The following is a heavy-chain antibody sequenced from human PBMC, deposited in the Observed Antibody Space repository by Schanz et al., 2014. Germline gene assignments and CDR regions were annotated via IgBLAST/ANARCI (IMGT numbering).Heavy chain of an antibody. CDR2: VSRSTPDI. CDR3: AKTPREYCNYDNCPNWFDS. CDR1: GFTFTNYA. D-gene: IGHD2-15*01. Sequence: VHLLESGGGLVQPGGSLRLSCAASGFTFTNYAMSWVRQAPGKGLECVSYVSRSTPDIYYADSVKGRFTMSRDNAKNSVFLQMNSLRAEDTAVYYCAKTPREYCNYDNCPNWFDSWGQGTLGTASS. J-gene: IGHJ5*01. V-gene: IGHV3-48*01.